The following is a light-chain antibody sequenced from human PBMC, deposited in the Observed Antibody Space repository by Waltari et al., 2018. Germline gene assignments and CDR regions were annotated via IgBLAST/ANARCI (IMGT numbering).Light chain of an antibody. CDR3: ATWDDSLGGPV. V-gene: IGLV1-44*01. Sequence: QSVLIQPPSVSGTPGQRVTIPCSGSTSNIGVNTVNWYQQLPGMAPKLLISRTSQRPSGVPDRFSGSKSGTSASLAISGLQSEDEADYYCATWDDSLGGPVYGGGTKLTVL. J-gene: IGLJ3*02. CDR1: TSNIGVNT. CDR2: RTS.